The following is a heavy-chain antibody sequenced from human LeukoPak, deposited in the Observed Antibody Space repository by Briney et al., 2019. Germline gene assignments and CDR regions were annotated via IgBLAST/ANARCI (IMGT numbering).Heavy chain of an antibody. D-gene: IGHD3-16*01. Sequence: SETLSLTCAVSGYSISSSNWWGWIRQSPGKGLEWIGYVYNSGGTHYNSSLKSRLSISADMSQNKFSLNLSSVTAADTAVYYCARYEYARSDNTGLRYFHHWGQGTLVTVSS. J-gene: IGHJ1*01. CDR2: VYNSGGT. V-gene: IGHV4-28*01. CDR3: ARYEYARSDNTGLRYFHH. CDR1: GYSISSSNW.